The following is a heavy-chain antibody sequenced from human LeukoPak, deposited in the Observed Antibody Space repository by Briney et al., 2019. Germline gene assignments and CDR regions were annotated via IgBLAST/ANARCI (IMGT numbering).Heavy chain of an antibody. J-gene: IGHJ5*02. CDR1: GGSISSGDYY. V-gene: IGHV4-30-4*01. CDR2: IYYSGST. Sequence: SETLSLTCTVSGGSISSGDYYWSWIRQPPGKGLEWIGYIYYSGSTYYNPSLKSRLTISVDTSKNQISLRLSSVTAADTAVYYCARGPYYYDTSAWLDPWGQGTQVTVSS. CDR3: ARGPYYYDTSAWLDP. D-gene: IGHD3-22*01.